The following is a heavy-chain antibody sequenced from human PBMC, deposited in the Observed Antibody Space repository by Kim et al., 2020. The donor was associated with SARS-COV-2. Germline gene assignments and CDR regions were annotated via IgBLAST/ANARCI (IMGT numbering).Heavy chain of an antibody. CDR3: ARDPGWGAFDI. D-gene: IGHD6-19*01. Sequence: GGSLRLSCAASTFTFSSHWMNWVRQTPGKGLEAVAMIKPDGSDTYYVDSVKGRFTISRDNAKTSLYLQMTSLREKDTAVYYCARDPGWGAFDIWGHGTLVTVSS. CDR1: TFTFSSHW. CDR2: IKPDGSDT. J-gene: IGHJ3*02. V-gene: IGHV3-7*01.